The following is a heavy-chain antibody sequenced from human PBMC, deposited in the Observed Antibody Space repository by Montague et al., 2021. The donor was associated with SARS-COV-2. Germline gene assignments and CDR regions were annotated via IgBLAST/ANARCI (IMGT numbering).Heavy chain of an antibody. D-gene: IGHD5-18*01. V-gene: IGHV3-21*01. CDR2: ISTSSSYI. CDR1: GFTFSSYT. J-gene: IGHJ4*02. Sequence: SLRLSCAASGFTFSSYTMNWVRQPPGKGLEWVSSISTSSSYIYYADSMKGRFTISRDNAKNSLYLQMNSLRAEDTAVYYCANLYSYGSWGQGTLVTVSS. CDR3: ANLYSYGS.